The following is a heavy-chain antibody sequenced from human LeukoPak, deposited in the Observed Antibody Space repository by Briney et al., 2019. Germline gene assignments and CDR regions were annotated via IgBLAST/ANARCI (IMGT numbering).Heavy chain of an antibody. V-gene: IGHV4-34*01. J-gene: IGHJ6*02. D-gene: IGHD3-22*01. CDR3: ARGGYDSSGYYFGMDV. CDR2: INHSGST. Sequence: SETLSLTCAVSGGSISSYYWSWIRQPPGKGLEWIGEINHSGSTNYNPSLKSRVTLSVDTSKNQFSLKLSSVTAADTAVYYCARGGYDSSGYYFGMDVWGQGTTVTVSS. CDR1: GGSISSYY.